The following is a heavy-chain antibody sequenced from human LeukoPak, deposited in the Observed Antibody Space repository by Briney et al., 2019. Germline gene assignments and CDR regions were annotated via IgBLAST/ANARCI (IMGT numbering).Heavy chain of an antibody. J-gene: IGHJ6*03. D-gene: IGHD3-22*01. CDR1: GDSISSASYY. CDR3: ARINRNSYYDSSGSYGYYYYMDV. V-gene: IGHV4-61*02. CDR2: IFISGST. Sequence: SETLSLTCTVSGDSISSASYYWSWIRRPAGKGLEWIGRIFISGSTNYNPSLKSRVTMSVDSSKNQFSLKLSSVTAADTAVYYCARINRNSYYDSSGSYGYYYYMDVWGKGTTVTVSS.